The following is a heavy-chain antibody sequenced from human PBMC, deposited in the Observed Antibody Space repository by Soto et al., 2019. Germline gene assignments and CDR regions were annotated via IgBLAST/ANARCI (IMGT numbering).Heavy chain of an antibody. D-gene: IGHD3-22*01. CDR3: AREEDSSGYSAFDI. J-gene: IGHJ3*02. Sequence: GGSLRLSCAASGFTFSSYSMNWVRQAPGKGLEWVSYISSSSSTIYYADSVKGRFTISRGNAKNSLYLQMNSLRDEDTAVYYCAREEDSSGYSAFDIWGQGTMVTVSS. V-gene: IGHV3-48*02. CDR2: ISSSSSTI. CDR1: GFTFSSYS.